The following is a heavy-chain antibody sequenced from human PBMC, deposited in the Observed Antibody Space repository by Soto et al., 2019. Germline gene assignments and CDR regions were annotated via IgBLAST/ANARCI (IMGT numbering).Heavy chain of an antibody. CDR3: AREPMVRAAHGFDI. D-gene: IGHD3-10*01. Sequence: VQLVQSGAEVKKPGASVKVSCKASGYTFTGHYMHWVRQAPGQGLEWMGWINPNSVGTNYAQKFQGRVTMTRDTSISTAYMELSRLRSDDTALYYCAREPMVRAAHGFDIWGQGTMVTVSS. CDR2: INPNSVGT. J-gene: IGHJ3*02. V-gene: IGHV1-2*02. CDR1: GYTFTGHY.